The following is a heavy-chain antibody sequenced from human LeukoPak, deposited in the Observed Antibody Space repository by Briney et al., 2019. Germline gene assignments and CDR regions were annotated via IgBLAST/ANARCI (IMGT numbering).Heavy chain of an antibody. D-gene: IGHD3-22*01. J-gene: IGHJ6*02. V-gene: IGHV1-2*04. CDR2: INPNSGGT. CDR1: GYTFTCYY. CDR3: ARDAPSIYYDSSGYSYYYYGMDV. Sequence: ASVKVSCKASGYTFTCYYMHWVRQAPGQGLEWMGWINPNSGGTNYAQKFQGWVTMTRDTSISIAYMELSRLRSDDTAVYYCARDAPSIYYDSSGYSYYYYGMDVWGQGTTVTVSS.